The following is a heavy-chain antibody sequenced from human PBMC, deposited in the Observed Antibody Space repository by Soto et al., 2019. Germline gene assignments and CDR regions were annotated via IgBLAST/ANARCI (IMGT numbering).Heavy chain of an antibody. J-gene: IGHJ4*02. Sequence: GGSLRLSCVASGFTFTTYHMHWVRQAPGKGLEWVAVISYDGRSKNYADFVKGRFTISRDNSKNTLYLQMNSLRAEDTAVHYCARAKYGGDDPFDSWGQGTLVTVSS. CDR3: ARAKYGGDDPFDS. V-gene: IGHV3-30*04. CDR2: ISYDGRSK. D-gene: IGHD5-12*01. CDR1: GFTFTTYH.